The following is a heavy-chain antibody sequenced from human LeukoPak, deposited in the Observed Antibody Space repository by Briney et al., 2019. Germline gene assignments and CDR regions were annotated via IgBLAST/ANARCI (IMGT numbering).Heavy chain of an antibody. V-gene: IGHV3-33*01. CDR3: ARVNGPNSRYYYTLDL. CDR1: GLTFRNYA. Sequence: PGTSLRLSCAASGLTFRNYAMHWVRQAPGGRLEWVAVIWFDGTEKYYAASVMGRFTISRDSSESTLYLQMNGLRTEDTAVYYCARVNGPNSRYYYTLDLWGQGTPVTVSS. CDR2: IWFDGTEK. D-gene: IGHD3-22*01. J-gene: IGHJ5*02.